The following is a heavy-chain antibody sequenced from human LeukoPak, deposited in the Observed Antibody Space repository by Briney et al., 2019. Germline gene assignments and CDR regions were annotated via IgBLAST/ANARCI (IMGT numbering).Heavy chain of an antibody. V-gene: IGHV5-51*01. D-gene: IGHD1-26*01. J-gene: IGHJ4*02. CDR2: IYPGDSDT. CDR1: GYSFTNYW. CDR3: TTRYSESYNDY. Sequence: GESLKISCKGSGYSFTNYWIGWVRQMPGKGLEWMGIIYPGDSDTRYSPSFQGQVTMSADKSISTAYLQWSTLKASDTAIYYCTTRYSESYNDYWGQGTLVTVSS.